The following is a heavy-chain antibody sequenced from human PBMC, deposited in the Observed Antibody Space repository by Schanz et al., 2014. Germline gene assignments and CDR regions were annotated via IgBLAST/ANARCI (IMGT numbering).Heavy chain of an antibody. D-gene: IGHD2-2*01. CDR1: GFTFSSYG. Sequence: VQLLDSGGGLEQPGGSLKLSCAASGFTFSSYGMHWVRQAPGKGLEWVAAMSYDGSIKYYGDSVKGRFTISRDNSKNTLYLHMNTLRSEDTAVYYCAKDSTHIDIVLVPTAIDYWGQGTLVTVSS. CDR3: AKDSTHIDIVLVPTAIDY. V-gene: IGHV3-30*02. CDR2: MSYDGSIK. J-gene: IGHJ4*02.